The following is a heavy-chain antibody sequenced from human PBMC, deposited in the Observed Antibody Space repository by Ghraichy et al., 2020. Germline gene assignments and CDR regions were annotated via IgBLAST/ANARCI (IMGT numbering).Heavy chain of an antibody. CDR1: GGSFSGYY. D-gene: IGHD1-26*01. CDR2: INHSGST. V-gene: IGHV4-34*01. J-gene: IGHJ4*02. Sequence: SETLSLTCAVYGGSFSGYYWSWIRQPPGKGLEWIGEINHSGSTNYNPSLKSRVTISVDTSKNQFSLKLSSVTAADTAVYYCARGLYSGSAYFDYWGQGTLVTVSS. CDR3: ARGLYSGSAYFDY.